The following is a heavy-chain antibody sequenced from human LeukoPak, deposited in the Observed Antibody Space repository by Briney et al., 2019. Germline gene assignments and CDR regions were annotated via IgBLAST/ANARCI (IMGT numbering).Heavy chain of an antibody. CDR1: GGSISSGSYY. V-gene: IGHV4-61*02. J-gene: IGHJ4*02. CDR2: IYTSGTT. CDR3: ARTTHKPSIVVGDPLFDY. Sequence: PSETLSLXCTVSGGSISSGSYYWSWIRQPAGKGLEWIGRIYTSGTTNYNPSLKSRVTISVDTSKNQFSLKLSSVTAADTAVYYCARTTHKPSIVVGDPLFDYWGQGTLVTVSS. D-gene: IGHD2-21*01.